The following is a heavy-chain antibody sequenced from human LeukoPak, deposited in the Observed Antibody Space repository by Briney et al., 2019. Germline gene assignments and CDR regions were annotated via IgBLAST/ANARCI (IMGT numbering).Heavy chain of an antibody. CDR1: GYSFSDYY. CDR2: INPSGAT. J-gene: IGHJ4*02. D-gene: IGHD5-24*01. Sequence: ASVKVSCKASGYSFSDYYMHRVRRAPGQGLEWMGIINPSGATSSTQDLYGRVTLTRDMSTGTFYMELTSLRSEDTAVYYCARDLTTQSRREGIFDYWGQGTLVTVSS. CDR3: ARDLTTQSRREGIFDY. V-gene: IGHV1-46*01.